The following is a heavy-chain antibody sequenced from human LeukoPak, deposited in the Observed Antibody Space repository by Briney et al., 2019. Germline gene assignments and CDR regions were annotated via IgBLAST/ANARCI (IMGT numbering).Heavy chain of an antibody. D-gene: IGHD3-22*01. CDR3: ARAMYYYDSSGYSVRSGAFDI. J-gene: IGHJ3*02. CDR1: GYTFTGYY. Sequence: GASVKVSCKASGYTFTGYYMHWVRQAPGQGLEWMGWINPNSGGTNYAQKFQGRVTMTRDTSISTAYMELSRLRSDDTAVYYCARAMYYYDSSGYSVRSGAFDIWGQGTMVTVSS. CDR2: INPNSGGT. V-gene: IGHV1-2*02.